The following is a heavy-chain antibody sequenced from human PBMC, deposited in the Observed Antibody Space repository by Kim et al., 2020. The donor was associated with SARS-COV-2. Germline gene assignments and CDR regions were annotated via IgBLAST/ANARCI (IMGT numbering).Heavy chain of an antibody. CDR2: ILTTART. CDR1: GGSISDYY. J-gene: IGHJ6*01. D-gene: IGHD1-26*01. CDR3: ARDRVHHPKLELRKDYYH. V-gene: IGHV4-59*01. Sequence: SETLSLTCTVSGGSISDYYWTWIRQSPGKGLEWIGYILTTARTNYNPSLKSRVIILVDTSNNRFSLKLNSVTAADTAVYYCARDRVHHPKLELRKDYYH.